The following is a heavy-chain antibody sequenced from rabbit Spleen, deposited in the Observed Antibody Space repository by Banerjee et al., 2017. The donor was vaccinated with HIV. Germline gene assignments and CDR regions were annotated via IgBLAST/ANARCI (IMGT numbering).Heavy chain of an antibody. CDR3: ARDLLGVIGWNFYL. Sequence: QEQLMESGGGLVKPEGSLKLSCTASGFSFSNKAVMCWVRQAPGKGLEWIACINAITGKAVYATWAKGRFTISRTSSTTVTLRMTSLTAADRATYFCARDLLGVIGWNFYLWGPGTLVTVS. CDR2: INAITGKA. CDR1: GFSFSNKAV. J-gene: IGHJ4*01. V-gene: IGHV1S45*01. D-gene: IGHD1-1*01.